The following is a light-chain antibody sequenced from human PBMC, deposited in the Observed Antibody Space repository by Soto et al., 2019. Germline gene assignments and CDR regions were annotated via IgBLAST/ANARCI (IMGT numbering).Light chain of an antibody. J-gene: IGKJ5*01. Sequence: EIVMTQSPATLSVSPGERATFSCRASQSVSSNLAWYQQKPGQAPRLLIYGASIRATGIPARFSGSGSGTEFTLTISSLEPEDFAVYYCQQRSNWPPEVTFGQGTRLEIK. CDR2: GAS. V-gene: IGKV3-15*01. CDR3: QQRSNWPPEVT. CDR1: QSVSSN.